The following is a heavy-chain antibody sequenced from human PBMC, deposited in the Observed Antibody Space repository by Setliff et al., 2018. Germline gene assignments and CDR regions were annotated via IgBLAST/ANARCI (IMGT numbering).Heavy chain of an antibody. Sequence: ASVKVSCKASGYTFTGYYMHWVRQAPGQGLEWMGRINPNSGGTNYAQKFQGRVTMTRDTSISTAYVELSRLRSDDTAVYYCAREEVGRYSSGWYISSDNWFDPWGQGTLVTVS. V-gene: IGHV1-2*06. D-gene: IGHD6-19*01. CDR2: INPNSGGT. J-gene: IGHJ5*02. CDR1: GYTFTGYY. CDR3: AREEVGRYSSGWYISSDNWFDP.